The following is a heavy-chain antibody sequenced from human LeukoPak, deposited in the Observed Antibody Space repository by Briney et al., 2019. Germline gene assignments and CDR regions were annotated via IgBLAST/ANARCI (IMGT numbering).Heavy chain of an antibody. CDR3: ARNYDFWSGYLDY. J-gene: IGHJ4*02. V-gene: IGHV4-59*01. D-gene: IGHD3-3*01. CDR1: GGSISKYY. CDR2: IHYSGST. Sequence: SETLSLTCTVSGGSISKYYWSWIRQPPGKGLEWIGYIHYSGSTNNNPSLKSRVTISVDTSKNQFSLKLTSVTAADTAVYYCARNYDFWSGYLDYWGQGTLVTVSS.